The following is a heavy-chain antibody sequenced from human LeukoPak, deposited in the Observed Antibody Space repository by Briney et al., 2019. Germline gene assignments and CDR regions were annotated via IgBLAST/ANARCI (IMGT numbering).Heavy chain of an antibody. V-gene: IGHV3-7*01. CDR3: ARDFQSFY. J-gene: IGHJ4*02. CDR2: IKEDGSEK. Sequence: PGGFLRLSCAASGFTFSAYWMIRVRQAPGKGLEWVANIKEDGSEKNYVDSVMGRFTISRDNAKNSLYLQMNSLRAEDTAVYYCARDFQSFYWGQGTLVTVSS. CDR1: GFTFSAYW.